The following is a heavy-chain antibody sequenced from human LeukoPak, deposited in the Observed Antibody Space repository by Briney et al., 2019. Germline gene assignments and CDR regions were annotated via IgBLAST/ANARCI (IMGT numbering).Heavy chain of an antibody. J-gene: IGHJ4*02. CDR2: IYHSGST. V-gene: IGHV4-38-2*01. D-gene: IGHD2-15*01. CDR1: SYSISSGYY. CDR3: ARPRDIVMVVAATSAAY. Sequence: SETLSLTCAVSSYSISSGYYWGWIRQPPGKGLEWIGSIYHSGSTYYNPSLKSRVTISVDSSKNQFSLKLSSVTAADTAVYYCARPRDIVMVVAATSAAYWGQGTLVTVSS.